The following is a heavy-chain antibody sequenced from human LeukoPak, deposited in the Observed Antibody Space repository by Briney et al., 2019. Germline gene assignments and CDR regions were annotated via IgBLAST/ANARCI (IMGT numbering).Heavy chain of an antibody. V-gene: IGHV4-38-2*01. J-gene: IGHJ4*02. D-gene: IGHD3-16*01. CDR1: GYSISSGYY. CDR3: ASQLYDYVWGSYGHFDY. Sequence: SETLSLTCAVSGYSISSGYYWGWIRQPPGEGLEWIGSIYHSGSTYYNPSLKSRVTISVDTSKNQFSLKLSSVTAADTAVYYCASQLYDYVWGSYGHFDYWGQGTLVTVSS. CDR2: IYHSGST.